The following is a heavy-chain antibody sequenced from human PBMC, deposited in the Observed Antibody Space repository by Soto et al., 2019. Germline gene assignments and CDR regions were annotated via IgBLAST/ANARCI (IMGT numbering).Heavy chain of an antibody. CDR1: GGSISSGGYY. J-gene: IGHJ4*02. V-gene: IGHV4-31*03. CDR2: IYYSGST. D-gene: IGHD1-26*01. Sequence: SETLSLTCTVSGGSISSGGYYWSWIRQHPGKGLEWIGYIYYSGSTYYNPSLKSRVTVSVDTSKNQFSLKLSSVTAADTAVYYCARAELVGATDYWGQGTLVTVSS. CDR3: ARAELVGATDY.